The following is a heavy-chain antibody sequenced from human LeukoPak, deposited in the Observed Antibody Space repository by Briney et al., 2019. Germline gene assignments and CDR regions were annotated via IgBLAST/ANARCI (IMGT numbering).Heavy chain of an antibody. CDR3: ARGFDNLGSGWYSY. CDR1: GFTFSDYE. V-gene: IGHV3-48*03. D-gene: IGHD6-19*01. CDR2: ISRSGSTT. Sequence: PGESLTLSCAASGFTFSDYEMNWLRQAPGKGLEWVSYISRSGSTTYYADFERGRFTISRDNAKRSLYLHMNSLRAEDTAICYCARGFDNLGSGWYSYWGQGTLVTVSS. J-gene: IGHJ4*02.